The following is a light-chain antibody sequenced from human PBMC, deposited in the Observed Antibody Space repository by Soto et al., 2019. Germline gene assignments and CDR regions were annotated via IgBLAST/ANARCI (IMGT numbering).Light chain of an antibody. CDR1: QSVSNSS. J-gene: IGKJ3*01. V-gene: IGKV3-20*01. CDR3: QQYGRPPFT. CDR2: GAS. Sequence: EIVLRQSPGTLSLSPGERATLSCWASQSVSNSSLAWYQHKPGLAPRLLIYGASIRATGVPDRFSGSGSGTDFALTINRLQPDDFAMYYCQQYGRPPFTFGPATKVELK.